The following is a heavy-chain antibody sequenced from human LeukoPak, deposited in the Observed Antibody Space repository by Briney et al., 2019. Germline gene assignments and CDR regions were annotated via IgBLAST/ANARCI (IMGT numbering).Heavy chain of an antibody. CDR2: IKDGERGT. Sequence: PGGSLRLSCVGSGFIFGTYWMNWVRLVPGKGLVWVSHIKDGERGTDYADSVKGRFTVSRDNAKNTLYLQMNSLRVEDTGVYYWGRDYYGSIDYWGQGAQVTVSS. D-gene: IGHD3-10*01. J-gene: IGHJ4*02. V-gene: IGHV3-74*01. CDR1: GFIFGTYW. CDR3: GRDYYGSIDY.